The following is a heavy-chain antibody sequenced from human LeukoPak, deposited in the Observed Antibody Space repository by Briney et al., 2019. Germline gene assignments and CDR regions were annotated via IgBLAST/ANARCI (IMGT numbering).Heavy chain of an antibody. J-gene: IGHJ4*02. Sequence: ASVKVSCKASGYTFTSYDINWVRQATGQGLEWMGWMNPNSGNTGYAQKFQGRVTMTRNTSISTAYMELSSLRSEDTAVYYCARSRQWELPPEFDYWGQGTLVTVS. V-gene: IGHV1-8*01. CDR2: MNPNSGNT. D-gene: IGHD1-26*01. CDR3: ARSRQWELPPEFDY. CDR1: GYTFTSYD.